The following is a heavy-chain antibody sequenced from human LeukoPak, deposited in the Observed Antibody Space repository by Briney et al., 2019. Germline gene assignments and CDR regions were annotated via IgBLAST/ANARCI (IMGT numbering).Heavy chain of an antibody. V-gene: IGHV5-10-1*01. Sequence: GESLKISCKGSEYSFATYWIGWVRQMPGKGLEWMGRIDPSDSYTNYSPSFQGHVTISADKSISTVYLQWSSLKASDTAMYYCARHSAGIVVAGKWGQGTLVTVSS. D-gene: IGHD6-19*01. CDR2: IDPSDSYT. CDR3: ARHSAGIVVAGK. J-gene: IGHJ4*02. CDR1: EYSFATYW.